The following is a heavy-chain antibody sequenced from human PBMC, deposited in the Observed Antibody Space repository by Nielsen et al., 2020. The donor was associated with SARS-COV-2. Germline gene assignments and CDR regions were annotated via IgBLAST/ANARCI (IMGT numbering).Heavy chain of an antibody. V-gene: IGHV3-30*02. CDR1: GFTFSSYG. J-gene: IGHJ4*02. D-gene: IGHD6-13*01. CDR2: IRDDGRNK. CDR3: ARDYGLRAADQYFDY. Sequence: GESLKISCAASGFTFSSYGMHWVRQAPGKGLEWVAFIRDDGRNKYYGDSVKGRFTISRDNSKNTLYLQMNSLRAEDTAVYYCARDYGLRAADQYFDYWGQGTLVTVSS.